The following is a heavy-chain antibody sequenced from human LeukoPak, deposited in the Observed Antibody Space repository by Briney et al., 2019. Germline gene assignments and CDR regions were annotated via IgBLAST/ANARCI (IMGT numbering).Heavy chain of an antibody. V-gene: IGHV4-34*01. Sequence: SETLSLTCAVYGGSFSGYYWSWIRQPPGKGLERIGEINHSGSTNYNPSLKSRVTISVDTSKNQFSLKLSSVTAADTAVYYCAREASSLEGVDYCGQGTLVTVSS. CDR1: GGSFSGYY. D-gene: IGHD6-6*01. CDR2: INHSGST. CDR3: AREASSLEGVDY. J-gene: IGHJ4*02.